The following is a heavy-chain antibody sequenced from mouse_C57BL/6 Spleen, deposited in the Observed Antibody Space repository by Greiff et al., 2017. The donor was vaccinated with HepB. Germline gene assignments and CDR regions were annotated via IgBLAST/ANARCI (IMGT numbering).Heavy chain of an antibody. CDR1: GYAFSSYW. V-gene: IGHV1-80*01. CDR3: ARGELGYYFDY. Sequence: QVQLQQSGAELVKPGASVKISCKASGYAFSSYWLNWVKQRPGKGLEWIGQIYPGDGDTNYNGKFKGKATLTADKSSSTAYMQLSSLTSEDSAVYFCARGELGYYFDYWGQGTTLTVSS. J-gene: IGHJ2*01. D-gene: IGHD4-1*01. CDR2: IYPGDGDT.